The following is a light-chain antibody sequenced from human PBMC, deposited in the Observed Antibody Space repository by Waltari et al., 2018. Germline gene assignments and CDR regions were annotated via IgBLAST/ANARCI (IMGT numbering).Light chain of an antibody. CDR1: QSVSSS. CDR3: QQRSKWPIT. V-gene: IGKV3-11*01. Sequence: EIVLTQSPATLSLSPGERATLSRRASQSVSSSLGWYQQRPGQAPRLLIYDASSRATGIPARFSGSGSGTDFTLTISSLEPEDFAVYYCQQRSKWPITFGQGTRLEIK. J-gene: IGKJ5*01. CDR2: DAS.